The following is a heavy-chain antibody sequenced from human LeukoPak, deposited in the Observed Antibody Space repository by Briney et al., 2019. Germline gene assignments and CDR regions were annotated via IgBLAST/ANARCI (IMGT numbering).Heavy chain of an antibody. CDR3: AGSIDVPTTYWYYFDY. CDR1: GGSINNYY. V-gene: IGHV4-59*01. J-gene: IGHJ4*02. CDR2: IYYDGST. D-gene: IGHD5-12*01. Sequence: PSETLSLTCTVSGGSINNYYWTWIRQPPGKGLEWIGSIYYDGSTNYNPSLKSRVTISLDTPKNQFSLKLSSVTAADTAVYYCAGSIDVPTTYWYYFDYWGQGSLVTVSS.